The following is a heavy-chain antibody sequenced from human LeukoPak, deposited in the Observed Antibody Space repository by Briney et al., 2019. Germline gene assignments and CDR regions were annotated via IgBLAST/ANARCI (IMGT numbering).Heavy chain of an antibody. CDR2: FDPEDGET. D-gene: IGHD3-16*01. Sequence: ASVKVSCKVSGYTXTELSMHWVRQAPGKGLEWMGGFDPEDGETIYAQKFQGRVTMTEDTSTDTAYMELSSLRSEDTAVYYCATVIRYGGYFDYWGQGTLVTVSS. J-gene: IGHJ4*02. CDR3: ATVIRYGGYFDY. CDR1: GYTXTELS. V-gene: IGHV1-24*01.